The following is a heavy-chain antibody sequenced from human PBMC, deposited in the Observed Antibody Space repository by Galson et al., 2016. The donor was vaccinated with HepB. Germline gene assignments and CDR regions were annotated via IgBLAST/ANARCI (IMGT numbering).Heavy chain of an antibody. CDR2: IYPGDSDT. CDR3: AVAGITSSGGFYI. Sequence: QSGAEVKKPGESLKVSCQGSGYSFNSNWIAWVRQMPRKGLEWLGIIYPGDSDTRYSPSFQGQVTISADKSISTAYLQWSSLKAADSAMYYCAVAGITSSGGFYIWGQGTMVTVSS. J-gene: IGHJ3*02. D-gene: IGHD3-10*01. CDR1: GYSFNSNW. V-gene: IGHV5-51*01.